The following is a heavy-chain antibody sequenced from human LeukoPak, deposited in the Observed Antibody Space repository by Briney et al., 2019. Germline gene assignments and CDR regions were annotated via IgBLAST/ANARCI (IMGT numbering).Heavy chain of an antibody. V-gene: IGHV4-30-2*01. CDR3: ARGLLSITMIVVVDDAFDI. CDR1: GGSISSGGYY. J-gene: IGHJ3*02. Sequence: SETLSLTCTVSGGSISSGGYYWSWIRQPPGKGLEWIGYIYHSGSTYYNPSLKSRVTISVDRSKNQFSLKLSSVTAADTAVYYCARGLLSITMIVVVDDAFDIWGQGTMVTVSS. D-gene: IGHD3-22*01. CDR2: IYHSGST.